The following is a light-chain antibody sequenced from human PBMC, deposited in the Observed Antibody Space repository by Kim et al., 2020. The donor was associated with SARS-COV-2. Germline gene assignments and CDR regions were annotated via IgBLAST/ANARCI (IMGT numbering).Light chain of an antibody. Sequence: SPGASATLSCKASQNIFHYLAWYQQKPGHPPRLLIFDASKRATGIPPRFSGSGFGTDFTLTISSLEAEDLAVYFCYQRGDWPPLTFGGGTKVDIK. CDR2: DAS. CDR1: QNIFHY. CDR3: YQRGDWPPLT. J-gene: IGKJ4*01. V-gene: IGKV3-11*01.